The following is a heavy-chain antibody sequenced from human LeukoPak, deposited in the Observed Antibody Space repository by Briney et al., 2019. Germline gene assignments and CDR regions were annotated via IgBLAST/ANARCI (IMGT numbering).Heavy chain of an antibody. CDR3: ARDAPRWRNAFDF. CDR1: GYTFTSTG. Sequence: ASAKVSCKASGYTFTSTGICWVRQAPGQGLEWMGWVSAYNGNTNYAQKFRGRVTMTRDTSTNTAYMELRSLRSDDTAVYFCARDAPRWRNAFDFWGQGTMVTVPS. V-gene: IGHV1-18*01. J-gene: IGHJ3*01. CDR2: VSAYNGNT. D-gene: IGHD2-15*01.